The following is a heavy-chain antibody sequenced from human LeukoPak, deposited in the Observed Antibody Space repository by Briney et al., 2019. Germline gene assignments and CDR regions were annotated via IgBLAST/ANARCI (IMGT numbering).Heavy chain of an antibody. CDR2: VHSSGTT. D-gene: IGHD1-1*01. J-gene: IGHJ4*02. CDR3: ARVGDWNDLVY. V-gene: IGHV4-59*01. Sequence: PSETLSLTCTVSGASISNYYWSWIRQPPGKGLEWIGYVHSSGTTNYNPSLMRRVTMSINTSKNQLSLKLNSVSAADTALYYCARVGDWNDLVYWGQGTLISVSS. CDR1: GASISNYY.